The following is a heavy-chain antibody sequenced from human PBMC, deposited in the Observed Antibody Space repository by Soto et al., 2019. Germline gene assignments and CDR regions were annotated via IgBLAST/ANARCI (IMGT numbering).Heavy chain of an antibody. CDR3: ARPTRQWLGLRYYYGMDV. CDR2: INHSGST. CDR1: GGSFSGYY. D-gene: IGHD6-19*01. V-gene: IGHV4-34*01. Sequence: PSESLSLTYAVYGGSFSGYYWGEIRKHPGKGLEWIGEINHSGSTNYNPSLKSRVTISVDTSKNQFSLKLSSVTAADTAVYYCARPTRQWLGLRYYYGMDVWGQGTTVT. J-gene: IGHJ6*02.